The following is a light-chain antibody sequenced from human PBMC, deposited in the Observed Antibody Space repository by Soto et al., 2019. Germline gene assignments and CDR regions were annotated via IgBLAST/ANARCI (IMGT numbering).Light chain of an antibody. CDR2: DAS. CDR3: QHDNCLPRS. CDR1: QSISSW. V-gene: IGKV1-5*01. Sequence: AYVXERVPITSRASQSISSWLAWYQQKPGKAPKLLIYDASTLETGVPARFSGSGSGTEFTLTISCLQSEDVSIYFCQHDNCLPRSFGHVTKVDIK. J-gene: IGKJ2*01.